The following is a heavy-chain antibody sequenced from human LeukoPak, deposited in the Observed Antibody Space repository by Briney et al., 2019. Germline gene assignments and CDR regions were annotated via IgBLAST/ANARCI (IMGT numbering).Heavy chain of an antibody. J-gene: IGHJ4*02. V-gene: IGHV3-15*01. Sequence: PGGSLRLSCAASGFTFSSYAMSWVRQPPGKRLEWVGRIKSKPDGGTTDYAAPVKGRFTISRDDSKNTLYLQMNSLKTEDTAVYYCTTVLGYWGQGTLVTVSS. CDR2: IKSKPDGGTT. CDR1: GFTFSSYA. CDR3: TTVLGY.